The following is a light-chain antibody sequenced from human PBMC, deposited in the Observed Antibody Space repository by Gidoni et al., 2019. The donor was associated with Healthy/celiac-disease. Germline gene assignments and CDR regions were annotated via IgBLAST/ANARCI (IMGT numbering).Light chain of an antibody. J-gene: IGKJ1*01. V-gene: IGKV3-15*01. Sequence: EIVMTQSLATLSVSPGERATLSCRASQSVSSNLAWYQQKPGQAPRLLIYGASTRATGIPARFSGSGSGTEFTLTISSLQSEDFAVYYCQQYNNWPWFGQGTKVEIK. CDR1: QSVSSN. CDR2: GAS. CDR3: QQYNNWPW.